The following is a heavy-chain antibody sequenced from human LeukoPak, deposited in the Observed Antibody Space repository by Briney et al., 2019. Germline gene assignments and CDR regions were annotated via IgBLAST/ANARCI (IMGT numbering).Heavy chain of an antibody. J-gene: IGHJ4*02. CDR3: ATDRGWRTGGYYLYYFEY. V-gene: IGHV4-34*01. D-gene: IGHD3-3*01. CDR2: INHSGST. Sequence: SETLSLTCAVYGGSFSGYYWSWIRQPPGKGLEWIGEINHSGSTNYNPSLKGRVTISVDTSKNQFSLKLSSVTAADTAVYYCATDRGWRTGGYYLYYFEYWGQGTLVTYSS. CDR1: GGSFSGYY.